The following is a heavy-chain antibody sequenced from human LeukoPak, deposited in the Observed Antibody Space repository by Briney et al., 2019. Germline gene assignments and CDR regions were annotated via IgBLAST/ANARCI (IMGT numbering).Heavy chain of an antibody. CDR3: ARGRSRFFDRQHENKGFDY. D-gene: IGHD3-9*01. Sequence: PPQTPSLTCALSVGWFTGYFWSCARQPPGTRVGGIGEFNHRGSTNTNPSLKSRVTISVDTAKKQFSLKLTSMTAADTAVYYCARGRSRFFDRQHENKGFDYWGQGTLVTVSS. V-gene: IGHV4-34*01. J-gene: IGHJ4*02. CDR2: FNHRGST. CDR1: VGWFTGYF.